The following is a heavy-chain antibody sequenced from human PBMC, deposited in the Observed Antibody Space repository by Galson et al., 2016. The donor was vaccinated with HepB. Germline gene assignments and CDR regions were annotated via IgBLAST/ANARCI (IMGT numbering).Heavy chain of an antibody. V-gene: IGHV3-7*03. CDR3: ARVRVGFHY. CDR2: INYDGSAT. CDR1: GFTFSSYW. D-gene: IGHD3-16*01. Sequence: SLRLSCAASGFTFSSYWMTWVRQAPGKGLEWVANINYDGSATYYLDSVKGRFTISRDNAKNSLYLQMNSLRAEDTAVYYCARVRVGFHYWGQGILVTVSS. J-gene: IGHJ4*02.